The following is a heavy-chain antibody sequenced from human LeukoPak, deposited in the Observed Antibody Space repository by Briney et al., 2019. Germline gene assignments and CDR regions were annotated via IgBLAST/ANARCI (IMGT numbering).Heavy chain of an antibody. V-gene: IGHV4-61*05. D-gene: IGHD3-10*01. CDR1: GDSISSSSYY. CDR3: SKDSKYYYGSRAFFFYEH. CDR2: IYYTGST. J-gene: IGHJ4*02. Sequence: SETLSLTCTVSGDSISSSSYYWGWIRQPPGKGLEWIGYIYYTGSTNHNPSLKSRVTISVDTSKNQFSLKLSSVTAADTAIYYFSKDSKYYYGSRAFFFYEHWGQGTLLTVSS.